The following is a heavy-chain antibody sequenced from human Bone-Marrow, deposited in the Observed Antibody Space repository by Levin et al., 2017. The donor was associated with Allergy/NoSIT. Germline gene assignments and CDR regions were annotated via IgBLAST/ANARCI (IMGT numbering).Heavy chain of an antibody. V-gene: IGHV5-10-1*01. CDR2: IDPGDSYT. D-gene: IGHD3-16*01. Sequence: GESLKISCKGSGYSFRSYRISWMRQMPGKGLEWMGYIDPGDSYTDYSPSFQGYVAISVDKSISTAYLQWSSLKASDTAMYYCAKWGGYYFDSWGQGTLVTVSS. J-gene: IGHJ4*02. CDR3: AKWGGYYFDS. CDR1: GYSFRSYR.